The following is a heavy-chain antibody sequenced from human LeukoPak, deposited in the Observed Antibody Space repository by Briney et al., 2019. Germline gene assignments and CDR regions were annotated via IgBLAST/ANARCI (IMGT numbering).Heavy chain of an antibody. CDR1: GFTFSSYA. V-gene: IGHV3-23*01. CDR3: AKDPGVVPAHYFDY. CDR2: TGNTGVST. Sequence: GGSLRLSCAASGFTFSSYAMNWVRQAPGKGLEWVSGTGNTGVSTFYADSVKGRFTVSRDNSKNTLSLQMNSLRAEDTVVYYCAKDPGVVPAHYFDYWGQGTLVTVSS. D-gene: IGHD2-2*01. J-gene: IGHJ4*02.